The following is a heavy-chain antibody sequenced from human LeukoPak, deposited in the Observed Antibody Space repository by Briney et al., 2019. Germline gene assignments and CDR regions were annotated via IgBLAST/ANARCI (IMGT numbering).Heavy chain of an antibody. D-gene: IGHD6-19*01. V-gene: IGHV6-1*01. CDR3: ARGGYSSGPQGFDY. CDR2: TYYRSKWYN. CDR1: GDSVSSNSAA. Sequence: SQTLSLTCAFSGDSVSSNSAAWNWIRQSPSRGLEWLGRTYYRSKWYNDYAVSVKSRITINPDTSKNQFSLQLNSVTPEDTAVYYCARGGYSSGPQGFDYWGQGTLVTVSS. J-gene: IGHJ4*02.